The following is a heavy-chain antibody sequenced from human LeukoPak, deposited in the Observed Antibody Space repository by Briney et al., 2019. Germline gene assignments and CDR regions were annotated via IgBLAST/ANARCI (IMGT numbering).Heavy chain of an antibody. D-gene: IGHD6-19*01. J-gene: IGHJ4*02. CDR3: VKDGDDSGWNYFDY. Sequence: GGSLRLSCAASGFTFSSYSMNWVRQAPGKGLEWVSSISTSSSYVYYADSVKGRFTISRDNAKNSLYLQMNSLSAEDTAVYYCVKDGDDSGWNYFDYWGQGTLVTVSS. CDR2: ISTSSSYV. CDR1: GFTFSSYS. V-gene: IGHV3-21*06.